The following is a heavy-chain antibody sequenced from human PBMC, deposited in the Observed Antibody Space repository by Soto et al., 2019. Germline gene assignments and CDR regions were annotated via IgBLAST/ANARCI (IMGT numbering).Heavy chain of an antibody. CDR2: IYYSGST. CDR3: ALLFYDSSGYRPC. J-gene: IGHJ4*02. D-gene: IGHD3-22*01. CDR1: GGSISSSLYY. Sequence: QLQLQESGPGLVKPSETLSLTCTVSGGSISSSLYYWGWIRQPPGKGLEWMGSIYYSGSTYYNPSLRRRVTISVDTSKNQFSLKLSSVTAADTAVYYCALLFYDSSGYRPCWCQGTLVPVS. V-gene: IGHV4-39*01.